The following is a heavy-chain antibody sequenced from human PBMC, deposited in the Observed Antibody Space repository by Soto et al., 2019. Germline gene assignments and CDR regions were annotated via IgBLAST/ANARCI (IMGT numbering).Heavy chain of an antibody. D-gene: IGHD3-22*01. V-gene: IGHV3-30*04. CDR2: ISYDGSNK. CDR1: GFTFSSYA. CDR3: ARVHYYDSSGYYLYYYYYGMDV. J-gene: IGHJ6*02. Sequence: GGSLRLSCAASGFTFSSYAMHWVRQAPGKGLEWVAVISYDGSNKYYADSVKGRFTISRDNSKNTLYLQMNSLRAEDTAVYYCARVHYYDSSGYYLYYYYYGMDVWGQGTTVTVSS.